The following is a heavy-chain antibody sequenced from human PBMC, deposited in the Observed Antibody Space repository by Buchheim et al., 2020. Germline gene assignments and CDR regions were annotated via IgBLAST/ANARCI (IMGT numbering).Heavy chain of an antibody. Sequence: EVQLVESGGGLVQPGGSLRLSCAASGFTFSSYEMNWVRQAPGKGLEWVAYTSSSGGTVHYADSVKGRFTISCNHARNSGYLHMNSLGVEDTAVYYCARETPDTHDYWGQGTL. D-gene: IGHD4-23*01. J-gene: IGHJ4*02. V-gene: IGHV3-48*03. CDR2: TSSSGGTV. CDR1: GFTFSSYE. CDR3: ARETPDTHDY.